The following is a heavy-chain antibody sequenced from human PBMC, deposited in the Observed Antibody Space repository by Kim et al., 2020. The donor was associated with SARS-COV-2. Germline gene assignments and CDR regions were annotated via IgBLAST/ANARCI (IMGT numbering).Heavy chain of an antibody. J-gene: IGHJ4*02. Sequence: SETLSLTCAVYGGSFSGYYWSWIRQPPGKGLEWIGEINHSGSTNYNPSLKSRVTISVDTSKNQFSLKLSSVTAADTAVYYCARGVVVRGRDYWGQGTLVTVSS. V-gene: IGHV4-34*01. CDR3: ARGVVVRGRDY. CDR1: GGSFSGYY. D-gene: IGHD2-2*01. CDR2: INHSGST.